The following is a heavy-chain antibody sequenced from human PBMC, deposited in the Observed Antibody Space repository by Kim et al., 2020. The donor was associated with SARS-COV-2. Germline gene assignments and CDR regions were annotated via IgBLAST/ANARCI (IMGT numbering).Heavy chain of an antibody. D-gene: IGHD3-16*02. J-gene: IGHJ4*02. CDR2: INAGNGNT. V-gene: IGHV1-3*01. Sequence: ASVKVSCKASGYTFTSYAMHWVRQAPGQRLEWMGWINAGNGNTKYSQKFQGRVTITRDTSASTAYMELISLRSEDTAVYYCAILRRDDLVYFDYWGQGTLVTVSS. CDR1: GYTFTSYA. CDR3: AILRRDDLVYFDY.